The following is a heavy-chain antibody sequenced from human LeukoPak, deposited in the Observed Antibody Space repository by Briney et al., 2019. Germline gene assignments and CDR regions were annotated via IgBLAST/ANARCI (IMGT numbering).Heavy chain of an antibody. V-gene: IGHV4-34*01. CDR2: INHSGST. CDR1: GGSFSGYY. CDR3: ARKYSGYDPPDY. Sequence: SETLSLTCAVYGGSFSGYYWSWIRQPPGKGLEWIGEINHSGSTNYNPSLKGRVTISVDTSKNQFSLKLSSVTAADTAVYYCARKYSGYDPPDYWGQGTLVTVPS. D-gene: IGHD5-12*01. J-gene: IGHJ4*02.